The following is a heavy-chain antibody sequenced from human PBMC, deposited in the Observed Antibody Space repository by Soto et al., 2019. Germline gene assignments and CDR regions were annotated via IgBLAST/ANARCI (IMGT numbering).Heavy chain of an antibody. CDR1: GFSFGEYA. CDR2: IRNPVYGGTT. D-gene: IGHD3-22*01. CDR3: VRGSFGYYGP. J-gene: IGHJ5*02. Sequence: PGGSLRLSCTTSGFSFGEYAMTWVRQAPGKGLEWVGFIRNPVYGGTTEYATSVKGRFIISRDDSMSSAYLQLNSLKVDDSAVYYCVRGSFGYYGPWGQGTLVTVSS. V-gene: IGHV3-49*04.